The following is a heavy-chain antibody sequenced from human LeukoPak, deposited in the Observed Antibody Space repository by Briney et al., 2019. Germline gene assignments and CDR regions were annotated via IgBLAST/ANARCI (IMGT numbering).Heavy chain of an antibody. CDR2: INAYNGDT. Sequence: ASVKVSCKASNYTFTSYGVSWVRQAPGQGLEWMAWINAYNGDTNYAQKLQGRVTLTTDTSTSTAYMELRSLRSDDTAVYYCARDGSGVWFDYWGQGTLVTVSS. CDR3: ARDGSGVWFDY. V-gene: IGHV1-18*01. CDR1: NYTFTSYG. J-gene: IGHJ4*02. D-gene: IGHD3-10*01.